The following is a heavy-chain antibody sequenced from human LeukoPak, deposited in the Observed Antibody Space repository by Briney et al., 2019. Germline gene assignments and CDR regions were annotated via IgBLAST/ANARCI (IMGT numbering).Heavy chain of an antibody. J-gene: IGHJ6*03. V-gene: IGHV4-61*01. CDR1: GGSISSSSYY. D-gene: IGHD3-22*01. CDR2: IYYSGST. CDR3: ARAGDSSGYYYYYYYYMDV. Sequence: PSETLSLTCTVSGGSISSSSYYWSWIRQPPGKGLEWIGYIYYSGSTNYNPSLKSRVTISVDTSKNQFSLKLSSVTAADTAVYYCARAGDSSGYYYYYYYYMDVWGKGTTVTVSS.